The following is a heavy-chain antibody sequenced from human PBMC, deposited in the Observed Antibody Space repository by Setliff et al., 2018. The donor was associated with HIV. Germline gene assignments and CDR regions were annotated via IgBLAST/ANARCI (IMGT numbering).Heavy chain of an antibody. CDR3: ARGEPVDILTGYFDY. D-gene: IGHD3-9*01. Sequence: PSETLSLTCTVSGDSSSNDYWTWVRQPPGKGLEWIGNIHTSGTTKYNPSLNSRVTISVDMSKSQFSLRLSSVTAADTAMYYCARGEPVDILTGYFDYWGQGTLVTVSS. CDR2: IHTSGTT. CDR1: GDSSSNDY. J-gene: IGHJ4*02. V-gene: IGHV4-4*08.